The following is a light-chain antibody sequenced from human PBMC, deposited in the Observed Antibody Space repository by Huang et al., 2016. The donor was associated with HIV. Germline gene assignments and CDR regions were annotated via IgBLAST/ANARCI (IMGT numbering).Light chain of an antibody. CDR1: QGISSY. J-gene: IGKJ2*01. CDR2: AAS. Sequence: DIQMTQSPSSLAASVGDSVTITCRASQGISSYSNWYQPKPGKAPKLLIYAASTLQSGVPSRFSGSGSGTDFTLTISSLQPADSATYYCQETYSIPYTFGQGTKLEIK. CDR3: QETYSIPYT. V-gene: IGKV1-39*01.